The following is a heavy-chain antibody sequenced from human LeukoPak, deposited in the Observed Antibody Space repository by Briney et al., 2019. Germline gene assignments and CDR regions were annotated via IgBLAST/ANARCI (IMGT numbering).Heavy chain of an antibody. D-gene: IGHD3-10*01. CDR3: ARQKWFGEPVDY. CDR1: GGSFSGYY. CDR2: INHSGST. V-gene: IGHV4-34*01. Sequence: SETLSLTCAVYGGSFSGYYWSWIRQPPGKGLEWIGEINHSGSTNYNPSLKSRVTISVDTSKNQFSLKLGSVTAADTAVYYCARQKWFGEPVDYWGQGTLVTVSS. J-gene: IGHJ4*02.